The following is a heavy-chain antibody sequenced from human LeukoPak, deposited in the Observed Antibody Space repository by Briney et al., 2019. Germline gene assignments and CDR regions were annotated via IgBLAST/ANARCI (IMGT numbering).Heavy chain of an antibody. J-gene: IGHJ4*02. CDR3: WHSGYESGFDY. V-gene: IGHV4-4*02. CDR1: GGSISSGNW. Sequence: SETLSLTCAVSGGSISSGNWWSWGRQPPRKGLEWIGEIHHSGSTNYNPSLKSRVTISVDNSKNQFSLKVRSVTAADTAVYYCWHSGYESGFDYWGQGTLVTVSS. D-gene: IGHD5-12*01. CDR2: IHHSGST.